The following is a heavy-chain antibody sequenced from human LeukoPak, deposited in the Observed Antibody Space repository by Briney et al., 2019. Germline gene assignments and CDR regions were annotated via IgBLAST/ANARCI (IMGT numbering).Heavy chain of an antibody. CDR3: AREGYGGNSEAVAFDI. V-gene: IGHV1-18*01. CDR1: GYTFTSYG. CDR2: ISAYNGNT. J-gene: IGHJ3*02. D-gene: IGHD4-23*01. Sequence: ASVKVSCKASGYTFTSYGISWVRQAPGQGLEWMGWISAYNGNTNYAQKFQGRVTITADESTSTAYTELSSLRSEDTAVYYCAREGYGGNSEAVAFDIWGQGTMVTVSS.